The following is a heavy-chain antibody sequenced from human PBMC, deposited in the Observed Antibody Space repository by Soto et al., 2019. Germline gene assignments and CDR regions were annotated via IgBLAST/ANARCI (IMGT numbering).Heavy chain of an antibody. CDR2: INDSGNI. J-gene: IGHJ6*03. V-gene: IGHV4-34*01. D-gene: IGHD3-10*01. Sequence: QVQLQQWGAGLLKPSETLSLTCAVYDGYFSGYQWSWIRQTPGKGLEWIGGINDSGNINYKPSLKSPVTILVDSPKKQISLRLSSVTAADTAVYYCARGLIMWFGELSRRGGYYYYMDVWGKGTTVTVSS. CDR1: DGYFSGYQ. CDR3: ARGLIMWFGELSRRGGYYYYMDV.